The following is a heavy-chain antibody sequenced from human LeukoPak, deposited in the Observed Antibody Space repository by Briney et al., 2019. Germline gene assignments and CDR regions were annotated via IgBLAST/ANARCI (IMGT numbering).Heavy chain of an antibody. Sequence: PGGSLRLSCAASGFPFSSHGMNWVRPAPGKGLEWVSGISPSGDITYYADSVMGRFTISRDNRKSTVSLQMNSLRPEDTALYYCVRDLDWGAFDVWGQGTMVTVSS. CDR1: GFPFSSHG. CDR3: VRDLDWGAFDV. V-gene: IGHV3-23*01. CDR2: ISPSGDIT. J-gene: IGHJ3*01. D-gene: IGHD3/OR15-3a*01.